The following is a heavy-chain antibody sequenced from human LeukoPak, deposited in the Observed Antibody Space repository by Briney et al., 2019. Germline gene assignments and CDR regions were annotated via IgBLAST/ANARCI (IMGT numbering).Heavy chain of an antibody. CDR2: IVASSGST. CDR3: AKGAYDYIEMGYFDY. V-gene: IGHV3-23*01. J-gene: IGHJ4*02. CDR1: GFSISNSA. Sequence: PGGSLRLSCAASGFSISNSAMSWVRQAPGKGLEWVSLIVASSGSTFYADSVKGRFTISRDRSKNTLYLQMNILTAEDMAVYYCAKGAYDYIEMGYFDYWGQGTLVTVSS. D-gene: IGHD5-12*01.